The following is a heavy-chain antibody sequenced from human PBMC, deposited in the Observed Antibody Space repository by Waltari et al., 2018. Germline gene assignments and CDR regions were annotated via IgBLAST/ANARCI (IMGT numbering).Heavy chain of an antibody. Sequence: LEWMGWISAYNGNTNYAQKLQGRVTMTTDTSTSTAYMELRSLRSDDTAVYYCARVVWFGEFRYPPLPGVYWGQGTLVTVSS. D-gene: IGHD3-10*01. J-gene: IGHJ4*02. CDR2: ISAYNGNT. CDR3: ARVVWFGEFRYPPLPGVY. V-gene: IGHV1-18*01.